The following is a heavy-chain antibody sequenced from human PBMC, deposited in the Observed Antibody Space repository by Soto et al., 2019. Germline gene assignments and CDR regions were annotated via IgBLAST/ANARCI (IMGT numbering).Heavy chain of an antibody. CDR3: ARDRTTTPKTKTPPITMVRGVTDY. CDR2: IWYDGSNK. V-gene: IGHV3-33*01. J-gene: IGHJ4*02. CDR1: GFTFSSYG. D-gene: IGHD3-10*01. Sequence: GGSLRLSCAASGFTFSSYGMHWVRQAPGKGLEWVAVIWYDGSNKYYADSVKGRFTISRDNSKNTLYLQMNSLRAEDTAVYYCARDRTTTPKTKTPPITMVRGVTDYWGQGTLVTVSS.